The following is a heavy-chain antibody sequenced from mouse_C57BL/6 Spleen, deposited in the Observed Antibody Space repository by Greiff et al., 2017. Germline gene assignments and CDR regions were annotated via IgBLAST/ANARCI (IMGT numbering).Heavy chain of an antibody. CDR2: IDPEDGET. D-gene: IGHD1-1*01. Sequence: VQLKESGAELVKPGASVKLSCTASGFNIKDYYMHWVKQRTEQGLEWIGRIDPEDGETKYAPKFQGKATLTADTSSNTAYLQLSSLTSEDTAVYYCAANYYGSSYEAYWGQGTLVTVSA. V-gene: IGHV14-2*01. CDR3: AANYYGSSYEAY. CDR1: GFNIKDYY. J-gene: IGHJ3*01.